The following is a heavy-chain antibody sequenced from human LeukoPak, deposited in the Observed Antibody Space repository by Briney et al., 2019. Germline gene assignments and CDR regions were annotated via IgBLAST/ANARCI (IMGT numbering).Heavy chain of an antibody. J-gene: IGHJ4*02. CDR1: GFTLSSYY. CDR2: INGDGSST. V-gene: IGHV3-74*01. D-gene: IGHD1-26*01. Sequence: GGSLRLSCAASGFTLSSYYMHWVRQVPGKGLLWVSCINGDGSSTKYADSVKGRFTISRDNAKNTLYLQVNSLRAEDTAVYYCAQGGSPGALDYWGRGTLVTVSS. CDR3: AQGGSPGALDY.